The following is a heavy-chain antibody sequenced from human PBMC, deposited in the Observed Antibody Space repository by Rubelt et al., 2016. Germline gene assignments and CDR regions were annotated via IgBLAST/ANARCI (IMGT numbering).Heavy chain of an antibody. CDR2: IYHSGGT. CDR1: GYSISSGYY. J-gene: IGHJ5*02. CDR3: ASADYDFWSGSDRNWFDP. D-gene: IGHD3-3*01. Sequence: QVQLQESGPGLVKPSETLSLTCTVSGYSISSGYYWGWIRQPPGKGLEWIGSIYHSGGTYYNPSLKSRVTISVDTPKNPFSLKRSSVTAADTAVYYCASADYDFWSGSDRNWFDPWGQGTLVTVSS. V-gene: IGHV4-38-2*02.